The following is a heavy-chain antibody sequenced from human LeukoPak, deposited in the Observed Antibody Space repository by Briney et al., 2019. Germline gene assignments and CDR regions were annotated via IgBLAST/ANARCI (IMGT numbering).Heavy chain of an antibody. V-gene: IGHV3-21*01. CDR3: ASGFLEWPNMPGGY. CDR1: GFTFGGYV. D-gene: IGHD3-3*01. Sequence: GGSLRLSCSASGFTFGGYVMSWVRQAPGKGLEWVSSISSSSSYIYYADSVKGRFTISRDNAKNSLYLQMNSLRAEDTAVYYCASGFLEWPNMPGGYWGQGTLVTVSS. J-gene: IGHJ4*02. CDR2: ISSSSSYI.